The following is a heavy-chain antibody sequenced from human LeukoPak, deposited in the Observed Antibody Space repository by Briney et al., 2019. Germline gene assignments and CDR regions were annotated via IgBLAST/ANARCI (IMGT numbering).Heavy chain of an antibody. D-gene: IGHD1-26*01. CDR3: ARDPYNGAYGNDYYYYMDV. CDR2: ITSSSSYI. Sequence: GGSLRLSCAASGFTFNNYNMNWVRQAPGKAMEWVSSITSSSSYIFYADSVKGRFTISRDNAKNSLYLQMDSLGPEDTAVYYCARDPYNGAYGNDYYYYMDVWGKGTTV. CDR1: GFTFNNYN. J-gene: IGHJ6*03. V-gene: IGHV3-21*06.